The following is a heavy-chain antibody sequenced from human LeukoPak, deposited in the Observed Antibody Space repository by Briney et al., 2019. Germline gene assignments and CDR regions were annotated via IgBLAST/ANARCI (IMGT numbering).Heavy chain of an antibody. CDR1: GFTVSSNY. J-gene: IGHJ4*02. V-gene: IGHV3-66*01. CDR2: IYRGGST. CDR3: ARETYYYDSSTYFRATDY. D-gene: IGHD3-22*01. Sequence: GSLRLSCAASGFTVSSNYMSWVRLAPGKGLEWVSVIYRGGSTYYADSVKGRFTISRDNSKNTLYLQMNSLRAEDTAVYYCARETYYYDSSTYFRATDYWGQGTLVTVSS.